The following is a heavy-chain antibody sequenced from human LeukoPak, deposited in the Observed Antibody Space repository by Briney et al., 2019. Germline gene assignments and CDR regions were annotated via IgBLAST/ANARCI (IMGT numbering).Heavy chain of an antibody. CDR3: ARSVLEITVIVVSWFDP. V-gene: IGHV1-2*02. CDR1: GYTFTGYY. J-gene: IGHJ5*02. D-gene: IGHD3-22*01. CDR2: INPNSGGT. Sequence: GASVKLSCKASGYTFTGYYMHWVRQAPVQGLEWMGWINPNSGGTNYAQKFQGRVTMTRDTSISTAYMELSRLRSDDTAVYYCARSVLEITVIVVSWFDPWGQGTLVTVSS.